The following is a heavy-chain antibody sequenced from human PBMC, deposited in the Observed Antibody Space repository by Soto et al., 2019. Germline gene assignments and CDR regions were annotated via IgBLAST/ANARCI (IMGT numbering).Heavy chain of an antibody. Sequence: GSLRLSCEASGFTFSIYAMTWVRQAPGKGLEWVSTIGGIDGNTYHADSVKGRFTISRDNSKNTLFLQMNSLRAEDTAVYYCARDHRGAGGVWGQGTLVTVSS. CDR2: IGGIDGNT. V-gene: IGHV3-23*01. CDR3: ARDHRGAGGV. J-gene: IGHJ4*02. D-gene: IGHD3-10*01. CDR1: GFTFSIYA.